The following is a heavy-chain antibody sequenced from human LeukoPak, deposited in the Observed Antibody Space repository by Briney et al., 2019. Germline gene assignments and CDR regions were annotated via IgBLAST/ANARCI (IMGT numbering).Heavy chain of an antibody. CDR2: ISSSSSYI. Sequence: GGSLRLSCAAPGFTFSSYSMNWVRQAPGKGLEWVSSISSSSSYIYYADSVKGRFTISRDNAKNSLYLQMNSLRAEDTAVYYCARGPGYCSSTSCYTTGFDYWGQGTLVTVSS. D-gene: IGHD2-2*02. V-gene: IGHV3-21*01. CDR3: ARGPGYCSSTSCYTTGFDY. J-gene: IGHJ4*02. CDR1: GFTFSSYS.